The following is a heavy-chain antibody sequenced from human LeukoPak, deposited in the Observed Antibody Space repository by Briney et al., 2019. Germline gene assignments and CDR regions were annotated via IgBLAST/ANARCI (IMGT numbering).Heavy chain of an antibody. J-gene: IGHJ1*01. CDR2: ISGSGIGT. V-gene: IGHV3-23*01. Sequence: GGSLRLSCAGSGFTFSSYVMSWVRQAPGKGLEWVSSISGSGIGTYYADSVEGRFTISRDNSKNTLHLQMNSLRAEDTAVYYCAKVGSGSYPEYFQHWGQGTLVTVSS. CDR3: AKVGSGSYPEYFQH. D-gene: IGHD1-26*01. CDR1: GFTFSSYV.